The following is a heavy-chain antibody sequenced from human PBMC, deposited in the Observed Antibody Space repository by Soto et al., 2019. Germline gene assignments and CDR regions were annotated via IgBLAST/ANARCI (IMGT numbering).Heavy chain of an antibody. CDR2: IYHSGST. CDR1: GGSISSGGYS. V-gene: IGHV4-30-2*01. D-gene: IGHD4-17*01. Sequence: QLQLQESGSGLVKPSQTLSLTCAVSGGSISSGGYSWSWMRPPPGKGREWMGYIYHSGSTYYNPSLKSRVTISVDRSKNQFPLKLSSVTAADTAVYYCARDRRRNDYGYYGGFDIWGQGTMVTVSS. CDR3: ARDRRRNDYGYYGGFDI. J-gene: IGHJ3*02.